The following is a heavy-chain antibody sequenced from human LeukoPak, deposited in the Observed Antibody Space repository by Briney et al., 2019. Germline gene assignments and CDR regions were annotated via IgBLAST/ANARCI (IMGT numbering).Heavy chain of an antibody. CDR2: INHSGST. D-gene: IGHD3-22*01. Sequence: PSEILSLTCSIDGGSLSNDYWTWIRQPPGKGLEWIGEINHSGSTNYNPSLKSRVTISGDTSKKQVSLKLRSVTAADTAVYYCARLTIIEYALDIWGQGRRVTVSS. CDR3: ARLTIIEYALDI. J-gene: IGHJ3*02. CDR1: GGSLSNDY. V-gene: IGHV4-34*01.